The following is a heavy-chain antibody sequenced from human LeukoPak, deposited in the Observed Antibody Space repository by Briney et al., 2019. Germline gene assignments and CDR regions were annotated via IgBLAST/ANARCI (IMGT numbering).Heavy chain of an antibody. D-gene: IGHD3-16*01. CDR1: GYTFTSYY. V-gene: IGHV1-46*01. CDR2: INPSGGST. CDR3: ARDGWRDERRLLLHGRLGQSWYMDV. J-gene: IGHJ6*03. Sequence: ASVKVSCKASGYTFTSYYMHWVRQAPGQGLEWMGIINPSGGSTSYAQKFQGRVTMTRDTSTSTVYMELSSLRSEDTAVYYCARDGWRDERRLLLHGRLGQSWYMDVWGKGTTVTVSS.